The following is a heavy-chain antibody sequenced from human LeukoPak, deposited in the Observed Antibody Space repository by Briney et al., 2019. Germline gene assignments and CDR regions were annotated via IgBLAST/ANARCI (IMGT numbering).Heavy chain of an antibody. J-gene: IGHJ4*02. Sequence: ASVKVSCKASGYTFTSYGISLVRQAPGQGLEWMGWISAYNGNTNYAQKLQGRVTMTTDTSTSTAYMELRSLRSDDTAVYYCARVLKPYSSGWHFDYWGQGTLVTVSS. V-gene: IGHV1-18*01. D-gene: IGHD6-19*01. CDR2: ISAYNGNT. CDR3: ARVLKPYSSGWHFDY. CDR1: GYTFTSYG.